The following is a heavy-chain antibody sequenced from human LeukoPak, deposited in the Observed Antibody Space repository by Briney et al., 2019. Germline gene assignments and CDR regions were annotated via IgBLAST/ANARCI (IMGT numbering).Heavy chain of an antibody. J-gene: IGHJ4*02. CDR3: AREQGYYSVPGY. V-gene: IGHV3-74*01. CDR1: RFTFSSYW. D-gene: IGHD3-22*01. Sequence: HPGGSLRLSCAASRFTFSSYWMHWVRQAPGKGPVWVARIRNDGSSTDYADSVKGRFTISRDNAKNTLYLQMNSLRAEDTAVYYCAREQGYYSVPGYWGQGTLVTVSS. CDR2: IRNDGSST.